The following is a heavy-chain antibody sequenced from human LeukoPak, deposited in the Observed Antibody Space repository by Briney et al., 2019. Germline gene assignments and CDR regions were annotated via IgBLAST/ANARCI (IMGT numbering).Heavy chain of an antibody. CDR3: ARDGSEGYYDY. CDR2: IIPIFGTA. D-gene: IGHD6-19*01. Sequence: ASVKVSCKASGGTFSSYAISWVRQAPGQGLEWMGGIIPIFGTANYAQKFQGRVTITADESTSTAYMELSSLRSDDTAVYYCARDGSEGYYDYWGQGTLVTVSS. CDR1: GGTFSSYA. V-gene: IGHV1-69*13. J-gene: IGHJ4*02.